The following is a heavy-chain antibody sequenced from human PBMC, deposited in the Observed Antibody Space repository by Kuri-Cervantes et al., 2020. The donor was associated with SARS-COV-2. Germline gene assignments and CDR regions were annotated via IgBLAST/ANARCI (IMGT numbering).Heavy chain of an antibody. V-gene: IGHV4-61*03. CDR1: GGSVSSGSYF. Sequence: SETLSLTCKVSGGSVSSGSYFWSWIRQPPGNGLEWIGEIHHSGSTNYNPSLKSRVTTSLDTSKNHFSLKLTSVTAADTAVYYCARGWSTSSPGAYSSNWRYYYYGMDVWGQGTTVTVSS. CDR2: IHHSGST. J-gene: IGHJ6*02. D-gene: IGHD6-13*01. CDR3: ARGWSTSSPGAYSSNWRYYYYGMDV.